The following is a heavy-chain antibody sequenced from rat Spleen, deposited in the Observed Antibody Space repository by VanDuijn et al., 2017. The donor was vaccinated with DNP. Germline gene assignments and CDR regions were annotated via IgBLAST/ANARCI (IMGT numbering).Heavy chain of an antibody. D-gene: IGHD1-4*01. CDR3: ARHVLPLRVWDY. V-gene: IGHV5-22*01. CDR1: GFTFSDYY. CDR2: INYDGGTA. J-gene: IGHJ2*01. Sequence: EVRLVESGGGLVQPGRSLKLSCAASGFTFSDYYMAWVRQAPTKGLDWVAYINYDGGTAYNGDSVKGRFTSSRDNSKNNLYLQMNSLRSEEMATYYCARHVLPLRVWDYWGQGVMVTVSS.